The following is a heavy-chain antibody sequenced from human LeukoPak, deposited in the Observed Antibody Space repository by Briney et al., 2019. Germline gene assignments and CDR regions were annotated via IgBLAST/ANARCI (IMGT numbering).Heavy chain of an antibody. CDR3: AKVILPAMVRGVNLDY. CDR1: GFTFSTYG. CDR2: ISGSGGST. D-gene: IGHD3-10*01. V-gene: IGHV3-23*01. Sequence: GGSLRLSCVASGFTFSTYGMSWVRQAPGKGLDWVSAISGSGGSTYYADSVKGRFTISRDNSKNTLYLQMNSLRAEDTAVYYCAKVILPAMVRGVNLDYWGQGTLVTVSS. J-gene: IGHJ4*02.